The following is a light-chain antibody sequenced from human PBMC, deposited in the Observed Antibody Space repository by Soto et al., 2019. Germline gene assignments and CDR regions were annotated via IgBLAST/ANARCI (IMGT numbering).Light chain of an antibody. J-gene: IGKJ5*01. CDR3: QLYGISPH. CDR1: QSVRSN. Sequence: LQMTQSPATMSVPPRERHTLSWRASQSVRSNLVWYQPTPGQAPSVLIYASSNRATGIPDRLSVSASGTSFTLTINSLEPDVFAVYYCQLYGISPHLGQGTRLETK. CDR2: ASS. V-gene: IGKV3D-15*01.